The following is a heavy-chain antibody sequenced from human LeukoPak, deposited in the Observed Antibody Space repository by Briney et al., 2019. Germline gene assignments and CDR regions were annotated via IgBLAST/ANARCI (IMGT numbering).Heavy chain of an antibody. D-gene: IGHD1-26*01. Sequence: PSETLSLTCTVSGGSISSYYWSWIRQPPGKGLEWIGYIYYSGSTNYNPSLRSRVTTSVDTSKNQFSLKVRSVTAADTAVYYCARDQGSGSYNLDAFGIWGQGTMVTVSS. V-gene: IGHV4-59*01. CDR2: IYYSGST. J-gene: IGHJ3*02. CDR3: ARDQGSGSYNLDAFGI. CDR1: GGSISSYY.